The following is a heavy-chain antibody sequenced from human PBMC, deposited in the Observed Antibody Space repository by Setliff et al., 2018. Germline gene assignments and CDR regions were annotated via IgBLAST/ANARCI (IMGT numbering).Heavy chain of an antibody. Sequence: SETLSLTCAVYGGSFSGYYWSWIRQPPGKGLEWIGEINHSGSTNYNPSLKSRVTISVDTSKNQFSLKLSSVTAADTAVYYCARSGIRAARSDPPFDYWGKGTTVTVSS. CDR1: GGSFSGYY. CDR2: INHSGST. CDR3: ARSGIRAARSDPPFDY. V-gene: IGHV4-34*01. D-gene: IGHD6-6*01. J-gene: IGHJ6*04.